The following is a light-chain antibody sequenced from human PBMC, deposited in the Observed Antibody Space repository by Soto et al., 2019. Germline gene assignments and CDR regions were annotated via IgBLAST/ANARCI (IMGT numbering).Light chain of an antibody. Sequence: DVVLTQSPLSLPVALGQAASISCRSSRSLVYSDGNIYLGWSHQRPGQTPRRLIYKVSDRDSGVPDRFSGSGSCTNFTLQTSRVEDADVCLYYCMQRAIWPRTFGQGTKVEIK. CDR2: KVS. CDR1: RSLVYSDGNIY. V-gene: IGKV2-30*01. CDR3: MQRAIWPRT. J-gene: IGKJ1*01.